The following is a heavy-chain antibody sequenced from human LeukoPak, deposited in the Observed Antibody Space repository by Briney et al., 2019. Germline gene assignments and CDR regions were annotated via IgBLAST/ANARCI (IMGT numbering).Heavy chain of an antibody. Sequence: GGSLRLSCAASGFTFSSYAMHWVRQAPGKGLEYVSAISSNGGSTYYANSVKGRFTISRDNSKNTLYLQMGSLRAEDMAVYYCARGTPSSSGWLYYGMDVWGQGTTVTVSS. CDR2: ISSNGGST. D-gene: IGHD6-19*01. CDR1: GFTFSSYA. J-gene: IGHJ6*02. CDR3: ARGTPSSSGWLYYGMDV. V-gene: IGHV3-64*01.